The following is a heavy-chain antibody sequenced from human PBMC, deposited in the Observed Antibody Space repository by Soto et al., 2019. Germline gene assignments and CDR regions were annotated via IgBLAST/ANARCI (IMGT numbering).Heavy chain of an antibody. V-gene: IGHV4-39*01. J-gene: IGHJ4*02. CDR2: IYYSGST. CDR1: GGSISSSSYY. Sequence: ACETLSLTCTVSGGSISSSSYYWGWIRQPPGKGLEWIGSIYYSGSTYYNPSLKSRVTISVDTSKNQFSLKLSSVTAADTAVSYCARNQLGDYFDYWGQGTLVTVSS. CDR3: ARNQLGDYFDY. D-gene: IGHD5-18*01.